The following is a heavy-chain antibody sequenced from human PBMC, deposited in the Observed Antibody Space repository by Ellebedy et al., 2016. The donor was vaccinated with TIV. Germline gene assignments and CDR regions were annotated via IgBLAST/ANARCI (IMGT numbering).Heavy chain of an antibody. J-gene: IGHJ4*02. CDR1: GGSINNYY. Sequence: SETLSLTCTVSGGSINNYYWSWIRQPPGKGLEWIGYIYYSGSTHYNPSLKSRVTISVDTSENQFSLKLSSVTAADTAVYYCARTKAVAGTFCFDYWGQGTLVTVSS. CDR2: IYYSGST. V-gene: IGHV4-59*01. CDR3: ARTKAVAGTFCFDY. D-gene: IGHD6-19*01.